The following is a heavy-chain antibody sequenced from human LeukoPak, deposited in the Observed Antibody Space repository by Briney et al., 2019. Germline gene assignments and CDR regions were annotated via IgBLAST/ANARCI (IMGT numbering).Heavy chain of an antibody. D-gene: IGHD5-18*01. J-gene: IGHJ4*02. CDR2: INHSGST. Sequence: SETLSLTCAVYGGSFSGYYWNWIRQPPGKGLEWIGEINHSGSTNYNPSLKSRVAISVDTSMNQFSLKLSSVTAADTAVYFCATVDTAMVTRYWGQGTLVTVSS. CDR1: GGSFSGYY. V-gene: IGHV4-34*01. CDR3: ATVDTAMVTRY.